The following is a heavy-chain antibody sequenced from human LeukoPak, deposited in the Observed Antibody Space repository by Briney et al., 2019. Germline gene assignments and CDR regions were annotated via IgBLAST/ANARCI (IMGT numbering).Heavy chain of an antibody. CDR3: ARERYDSIGYYYEIDY. Sequence: SETLSLTCTVSGGSISSGDYYWSRIRQPPGKGLEWIGYIYYSGSTYYNPSLKSRVTISVDTSKNQFSLKLSSVTAADTAVYYCARERYDSIGYYYEIDYWGQGTLVTVSS. D-gene: IGHD3-22*01. V-gene: IGHV4-30-4*01. J-gene: IGHJ4*02. CDR1: GGSISSGDYY. CDR2: IYYSGST.